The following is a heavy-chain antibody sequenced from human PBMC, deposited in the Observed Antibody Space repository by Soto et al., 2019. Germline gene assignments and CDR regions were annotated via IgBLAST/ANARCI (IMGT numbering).Heavy chain of an antibody. V-gene: IGHV3-23*01. CDR2: IIGSGGST. D-gene: IGHD3-10*01. CDR1: GFTFSSYA. CDR3: AKGEALLWFVESDYFDY. Sequence: EVQLLESGGGMVQPGGSLRLSCAASGFTFSSYAMSWVRQAPGKGLEWVSAIIGSGGSTYYADSVKGRFTISRDNSKNTLYLQMNSLRAEDTAVYYCAKGEALLWFVESDYFDYWGQGTLVTVSS. J-gene: IGHJ4*02.